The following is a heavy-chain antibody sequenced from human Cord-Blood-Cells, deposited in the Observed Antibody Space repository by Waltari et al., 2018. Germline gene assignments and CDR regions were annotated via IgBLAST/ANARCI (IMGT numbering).Heavy chain of an antibody. Sequence: QVQLVESGGGVVQPGRSLRLSCAASGFTFSSYGMHWVRQAPGKGLGWVAVISYDVSNKYYADSVKGRFTISRDNSKNTLYLQMNSLRAEDTAVYYCAREKNWGTFDYWGQGTLVTVSS. V-gene: IGHV3-30*03. J-gene: IGHJ4*02. D-gene: IGHD7-27*01. CDR1: GFTFSSYG. CDR3: AREKNWGTFDY. CDR2: ISYDVSNK.